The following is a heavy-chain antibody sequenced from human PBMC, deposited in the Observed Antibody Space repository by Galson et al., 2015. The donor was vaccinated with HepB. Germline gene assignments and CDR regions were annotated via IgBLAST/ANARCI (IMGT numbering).Heavy chain of an antibody. V-gene: IGHV7-4-1*02. Sequence: SVKVSCKASGYTFPNYVMNWVRQAPGQGREWMGGINTNTGTPTYAQDFTGRFVFSLDTSVRPAYLQISSLKTEDTAVYYCARVTSIYDFSSSAYSYYYYGMDVWGQGTTVTVSS. CDR1: GYTFPNYV. CDR3: ARVTSIYDFSSSAYSYYYYGMDV. J-gene: IGHJ6*02. CDR2: INTNTGTP. D-gene: IGHD2-2*01.